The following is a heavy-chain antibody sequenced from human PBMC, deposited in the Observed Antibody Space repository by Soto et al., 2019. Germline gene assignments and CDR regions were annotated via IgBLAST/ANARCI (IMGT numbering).Heavy chain of an antibody. CDR2: IYYSGST. CDR1: GGSISSTGYY. D-gene: IGHD6-19*01. CDR3: ARDRGVGRDWYADSFDS. Sequence: SETLSLTCTVSGGSISSTGYYWTWMRQHPGKGLEWIGYIYYSGSTNYNPSLKSRVSISIDTSKNQFSLNLRSVTAADTAVYYCARDRGVGRDWYADSFDSCGQGPLVTVSS. V-gene: IGHV4-31*03. J-gene: IGHJ4*02.